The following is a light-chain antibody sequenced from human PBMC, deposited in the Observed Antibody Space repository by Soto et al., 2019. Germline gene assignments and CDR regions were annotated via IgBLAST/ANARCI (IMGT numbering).Light chain of an antibody. CDR3: QQYNSVSAT. CDR2: AAS. Sequence: DIQITQSPSTLSSYLLDTVTVTCRASQSVSDWLAWYQQKPGEAPKLLIYAASDLPRGVPSRFSGSGSGTKFTLTIASLQPDDFATYYCQQYNSVSATFGPGTKVDIK. J-gene: IGKJ1*01. V-gene: IGKV1-5*01. CDR1: QSVSDW.